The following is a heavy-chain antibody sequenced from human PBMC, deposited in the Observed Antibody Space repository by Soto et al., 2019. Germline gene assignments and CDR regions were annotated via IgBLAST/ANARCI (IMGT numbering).Heavy chain of an antibody. Sequence: GASVKVSCKASGYTFTGYYMHWVRQAPGQGLEWMGIINPSGGSTSYAQKFQGRVTMTRDTSTSTVYMELSSLRSEDTAVYYCARDEIYDILTGYYARFDYWGQGTLVTVSS. CDR1: GYTFTGYY. J-gene: IGHJ4*02. CDR2: INPSGGST. D-gene: IGHD3-9*01. CDR3: ARDEIYDILTGYYARFDY. V-gene: IGHV1-46*01.